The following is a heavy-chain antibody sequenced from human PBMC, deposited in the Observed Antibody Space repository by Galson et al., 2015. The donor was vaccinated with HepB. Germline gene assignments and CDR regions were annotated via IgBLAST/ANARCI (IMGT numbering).Heavy chain of an antibody. CDR3: ARDQDCSSTSCYGGMDV. CDR1: GFTFSSYG. J-gene: IGHJ6*02. D-gene: IGHD2-2*01. V-gene: IGHV3-33*01. CDR2: IWYDGSNK. Sequence: SLRLSCAASGFTFSSYGMHWVRQAPGKGLEWVAVIWYDGSNKYYADSVKGRFTISRDNSKNTLYLQMNSLRAEDTAVYYCARDQDCSSTSCYGGMDVWGQGTTVTVSS.